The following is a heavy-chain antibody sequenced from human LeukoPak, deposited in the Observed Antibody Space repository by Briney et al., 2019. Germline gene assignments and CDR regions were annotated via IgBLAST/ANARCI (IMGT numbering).Heavy chain of an antibody. J-gene: IGHJ5*02. V-gene: IGHV3-7*01. CDR1: GFPFSSRW. Sequence: GGSLRLSCVASGFPFSSRWMSWVRQAPGKGLEWVGNIQPDGNKEYPVDSVKGRFTISRDNARNSLFLQMNSLRVEDTAVYYCASQSYARFDPWGQGTLVTVSS. CDR2: IQPDGNKE. CDR3: ASQSYARFDP. D-gene: IGHD3-16*01.